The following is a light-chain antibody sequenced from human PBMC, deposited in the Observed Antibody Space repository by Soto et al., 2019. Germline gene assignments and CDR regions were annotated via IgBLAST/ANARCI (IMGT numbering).Light chain of an antibody. CDR2: VAS. V-gene: IGKV1-39*01. Sequence: IQLTQSPSSLSASVGDRVTITCRASKDVRKFLNWYQQRPGKAPKLLINVASVLQVGVPSRFSGSGSGTNFTLTINSLQPEDFATYYCQDSAASPLTFGGGTKVEVK. CDR1: KDVRKF. J-gene: IGKJ4*01. CDR3: QDSAASPLT.